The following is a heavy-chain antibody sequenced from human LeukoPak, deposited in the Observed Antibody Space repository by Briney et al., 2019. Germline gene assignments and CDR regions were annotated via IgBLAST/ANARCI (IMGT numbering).Heavy chain of an antibody. D-gene: IGHD2-8*01. J-gene: IGHJ4*02. Sequence: PGGSLRLSCIASGFTVNSNYMSWVRKAPGKGLEWASVIYSGGSTYYADAVKGRFTISRDNSKNTLFLQLNSLRAEGTAVYYCARLMGSTYYFDSWGQGTVVTVSS. V-gene: IGHV3-66*01. CDR2: IYSGGST. CDR3: ARLMGSTYYFDS. CDR1: GFTVNSNY.